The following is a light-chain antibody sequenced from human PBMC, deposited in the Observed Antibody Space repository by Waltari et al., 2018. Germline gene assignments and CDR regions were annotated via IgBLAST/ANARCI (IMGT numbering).Light chain of an antibody. CDR2: GAS. CDR3: QHYLRLPVT. V-gene: IGKV3-20*01. J-gene: IGKJ1*01. CDR1: QSVSRA. Sequence: MVLTQSPCTLPFSIGERANLSCMASQSVSRALAWYQQKPGQAPRLLIHGASTRATGIPDRVSGSGSGTDFSLTISRLEPDDFAVYYCQHYLRLPVTFGQGTTVEI.